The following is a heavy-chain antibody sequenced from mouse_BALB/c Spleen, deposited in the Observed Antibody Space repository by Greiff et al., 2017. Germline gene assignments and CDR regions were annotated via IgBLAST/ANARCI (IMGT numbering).Heavy chain of an antibody. J-gene: IGHJ4*01. D-gene: IGHD2-4*01. Sequence: EVQVVESGGGLVQPGGSLKLSCAASGFTFSSYTMSWVRQTPEKRLEWVAYISNGGGSTYYPDTVKGRFTISGDNAKNTLYLQMSSLKSEDTAMYYCARHEVITPDYYAMDYWGQGTSVTVSS. CDR3: ARHEVITPDYYAMDY. V-gene: IGHV5-12-2*01. CDR1: GFTFSSYT. CDR2: ISNGGGST.